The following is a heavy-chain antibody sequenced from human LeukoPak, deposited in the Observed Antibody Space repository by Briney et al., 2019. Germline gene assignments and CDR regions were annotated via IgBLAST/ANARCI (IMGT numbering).Heavy chain of an antibody. CDR3: ARGQWLDNY. V-gene: IGHV4-34*01. CDR1: GGSFSGYY. Sequence: PSETLSLTCDVYGGSFSGYYWSWIRQPPGKGLEWIGEINHSGSTNYNPSLKSRVTISVDTSKNEFSLKLSSVTVADTAVYYCARGQWLDNYWGQGTLVTVSS. CDR2: INHSGST. J-gene: IGHJ4*02. D-gene: IGHD6-19*01.